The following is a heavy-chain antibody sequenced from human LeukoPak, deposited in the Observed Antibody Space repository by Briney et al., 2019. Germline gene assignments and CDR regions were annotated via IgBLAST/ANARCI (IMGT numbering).Heavy chain of an antibody. D-gene: IGHD1-26*01. V-gene: IGHV4-30-4*07. Sequence: SETLSLTCAVSGGSISSGGYSWSWIRQPPGRALEWIGYISSTGSTYYNPSLKSRLSISSDTSKNQFSLTLGSVTAADTAVFYCARLGLARDAFDIWGQGTMVTVSS. J-gene: IGHJ3*02. CDR3: ARLGLARDAFDI. CDR1: GGSISSGGYS. CDR2: ISSTGST.